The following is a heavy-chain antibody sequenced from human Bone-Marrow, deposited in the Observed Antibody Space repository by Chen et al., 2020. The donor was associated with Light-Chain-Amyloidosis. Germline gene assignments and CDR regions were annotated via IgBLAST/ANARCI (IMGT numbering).Heavy chain of an antibody. CDR2: MSRDGSKS. V-gene: IGHV3-7*03. CDR3: ARDINPAYNGMYYDAFDV. CDR1: GFTFNSYW. J-gene: IGHJ3*01. Sequence: EMQLVESGGGLVQPGGSLRLSCAASGFTFNSYWMTWVRQVPGKGPEWVASMSRDGSKSYYVACVQGRFIISRDNAKNSLFLQMNNVRAEDTAVYYCARDINPAYNGMYYDAFDVWGHGTMVTVSS. D-gene: IGHD1-26*01.